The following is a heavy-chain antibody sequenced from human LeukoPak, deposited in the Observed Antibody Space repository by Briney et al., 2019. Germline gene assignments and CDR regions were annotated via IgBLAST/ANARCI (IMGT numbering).Heavy chain of an antibody. CDR3: ASAYDSSGYYYYYYYMDV. Sequence: GGTLRLSCAASGFTFSSYGMSWVRQAPGKGLEWVSAISGSGGSTYYADSVKGRFTISRDNSKNTLYLQMNSLRAEDTAVYYCASAYDSSGYYYYYYYMDVWGKGTTVTISS. CDR1: GFTFSSYG. V-gene: IGHV3-23*01. D-gene: IGHD3-22*01. J-gene: IGHJ6*03. CDR2: ISGSGGST.